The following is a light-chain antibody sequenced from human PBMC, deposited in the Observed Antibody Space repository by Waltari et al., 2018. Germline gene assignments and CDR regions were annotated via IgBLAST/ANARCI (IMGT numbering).Light chain of an antibody. V-gene: IGLV3-1*01. Sequence: SYELTQPPSVSVSPGQTASITCPGDNLGDKYACWYQQKPGQSPGLVIYQDSKRPSGIPERFSGSNSGNTATLTISGTQAMDEADYYCQAWDSSTVVFGGGTKLTVL. J-gene: IGLJ2*01. CDR2: QDS. CDR1: NLGDKY. CDR3: QAWDSSTVV.